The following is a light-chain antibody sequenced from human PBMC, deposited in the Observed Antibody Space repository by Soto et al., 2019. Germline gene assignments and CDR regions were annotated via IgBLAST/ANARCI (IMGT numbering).Light chain of an antibody. CDR1: QSISSW. CDR3: QQYKT. V-gene: IGKV1-5*01. J-gene: IGKJ1*01. CDR2: DAS. Sequence: DIQMTQSPSTLSASVGDRVTITCRASQSISSWLAWYQQKPGKAPKLLSYDASSLESGVPSRFGGSGSGTEFTLTISSLQPDDFATYYCQQYKTFGPGTKVEIK.